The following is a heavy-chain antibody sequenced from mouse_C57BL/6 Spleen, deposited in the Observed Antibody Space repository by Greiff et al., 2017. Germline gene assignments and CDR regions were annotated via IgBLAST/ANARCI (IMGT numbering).Heavy chain of an antibody. CDR2: IDPSDSST. J-gene: IGHJ2*01. Sequence: VQLLQPGAELVMPGASVKLSCKASGFTFTSYWMAWVQPTPGQGLEWIGEIDPSDSSTNYNHKFKGKSTLTVDKSTSTAYMQLSSLTSEDSAVYYCARFSYYYEDYWGQGTTRTVSS. CDR3: ARFSYYYEDY. V-gene: IGHV1-69*01. D-gene: IGHD1-1*01. CDR1: GFTFTSYW.